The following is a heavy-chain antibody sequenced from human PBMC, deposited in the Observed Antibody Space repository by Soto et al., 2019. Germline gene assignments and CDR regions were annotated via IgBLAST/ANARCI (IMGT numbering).Heavy chain of an antibody. Sequence: SETLSLTCAVYGGSFSGYYWTWIRQPPGTGLEWIGEINHSGSTNYNPSLKSRVTISVDTSKNQFSLKLTSVTAADTAVYYCSRAGRTDAFDIWGQGTMVTVSS. V-gene: IGHV4-34*01. CDR3: SRAGRTDAFDI. CDR2: INHSGST. CDR1: GGSFSGYY. J-gene: IGHJ3*02.